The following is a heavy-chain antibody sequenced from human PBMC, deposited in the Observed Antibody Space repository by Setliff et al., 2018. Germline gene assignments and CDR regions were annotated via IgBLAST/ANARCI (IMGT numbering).Heavy chain of an antibody. CDR1: GYTFTDYG. J-gene: IGHJ4*02. Sequence: GASVKVSCKASGYTFTDYGVTWVRQAPGQGLEWVGWISPYTGNAYYAPKFQGRVSLTTATSTTTAYMDLRSLRPDDTAIYFCSRLVRFCTRTSCQRLSGDDYWGQGTLGTVS. CDR3: SRLVRFCTRTSCQRLSGDDY. V-gene: IGHV1-18*01. CDR2: ISPYTGNA. D-gene: IGHD2-2*01.